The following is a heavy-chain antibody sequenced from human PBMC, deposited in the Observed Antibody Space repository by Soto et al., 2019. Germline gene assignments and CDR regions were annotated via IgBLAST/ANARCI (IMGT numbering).Heavy chain of an antibody. V-gene: IGHV3-66*01. J-gene: IGHJ6*03. CDR1: GFTVSSSY. Sequence: EVQLVESGGGLVQPGGSLRLSCAASGFTVSSSYMNWVRQAPGKGLEWVSVIYSGGTTYYADSVKGRFTISRDNSKNTLYLQMNSLTAEDTAVYYCARDEGDSGDYYYYMDVWGKGTTVTVSS. D-gene: IGHD4-17*01. CDR3: ARDEGDSGDYYYYMDV. CDR2: IYSGGTT.